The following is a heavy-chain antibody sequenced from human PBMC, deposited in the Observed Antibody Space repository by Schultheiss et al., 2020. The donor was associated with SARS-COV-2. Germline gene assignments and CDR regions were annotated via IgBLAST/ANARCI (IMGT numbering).Heavy chain of an antibody. J-gene: IGHJ6*02. V-gene: IGHV1-2*02. D-gene: IGHD5-12*01. Sequence: ASVKVSCKASGGTFSSYAISWVRQAPGQGLEWMGWINPNSGGTNYAQKFQGRVTMTRDTSTSTVYMELSSLRSEDTAVYYCATRDSGYDYYYYYGMDVWGQGTTVTVSS. CDR3: ATRDSGYDYYYYYGMDV. CDR2: INPNSGGT. CDR1: GGTFSSYA.